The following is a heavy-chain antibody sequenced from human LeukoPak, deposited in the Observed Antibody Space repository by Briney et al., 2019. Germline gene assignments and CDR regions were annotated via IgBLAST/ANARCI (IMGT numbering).Heavy chain of an antibody. CDR3: AKDYGYSSSWYDY. D-gene: IGHD6-13*01. V-gene: IGHV3-9*01. CDR1: GFTFDDYG. J-gene: IGHJ4*02. CDR2: ISWNSASV. Sequence: GRSLRLSCEASGFTFDDYGMHWVRQAPGKGLECVSTISWNSASVGYVDSVKGRFTISRDNAKKTLYLQMNSLRPEDTALYYCAKDYGYSSSWYDYWGQGTLVTVSS.